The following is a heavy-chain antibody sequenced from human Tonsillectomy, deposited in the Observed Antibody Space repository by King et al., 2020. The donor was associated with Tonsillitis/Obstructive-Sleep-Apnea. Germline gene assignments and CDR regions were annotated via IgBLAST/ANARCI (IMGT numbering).Heavy chain of an antibody. CDR1: GGSISSGGYY. CDR3: ARCLVLWCGTASYYYGMAV. D-gene: IGHD2-21*01. Sequence: VQLQESGPGLVKPSQTLSLTCSVSGGSISSGGYYWTWVRQHPGKGLEWIGYIYYSGSTNYNPSIQSRVTMSVDSPKNQFSLKLTALTAADTAVYYCARCLVLWCGTASYYYGMAVWGQGTTVIVSS. J-gene: IGHJ6*02. CDR2: IYYSGST. V-gene: IGHV4-31*03.